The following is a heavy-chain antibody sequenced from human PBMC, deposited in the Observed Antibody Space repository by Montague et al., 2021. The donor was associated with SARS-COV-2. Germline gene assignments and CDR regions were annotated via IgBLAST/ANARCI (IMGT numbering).Heavy chain of an antibody. V-gene: IGHV4-39*01. CDR3: ARHKRWRIAAAGRDFDY. J-gene: IGHJ4*02. CDR1: GGSISSSSYY. Sequence: SETLSLTCTVSGGSISSSSYYWGWIRQPPGKGLEWIGSIYYSGSTYYNPSLKSRVTISVDTSKNQFSLKLSSVTAADTAVYYCARHKRWRIAAAGRDFDYWGQGTLFTVSS. D-gene: IGHD6-13*01. CDR2: IYYSGST.